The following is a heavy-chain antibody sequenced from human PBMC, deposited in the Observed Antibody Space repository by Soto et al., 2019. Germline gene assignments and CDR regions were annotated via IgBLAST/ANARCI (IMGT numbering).Heavy chain of an antibody. J-gene: IGHJ2*01. V-gene: IGHV3-11*03. Sequence: SGIRHVPKKGLEWVSYISSSSSYTNYADSVKGRFTISRDNAKNSLYLQMNSLRAEDTAGYLFTRQPPRFTLFPSSAFWG. CDR2: ISSSSSYT. D-gene: IGHD1-1*01. CDR3: TRQPPRFTLFPSSAF.